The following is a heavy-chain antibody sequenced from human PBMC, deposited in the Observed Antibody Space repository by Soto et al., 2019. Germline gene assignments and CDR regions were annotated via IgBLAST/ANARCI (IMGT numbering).Heavy chain of an antibody. Sequence: QLQLQESGPGLVKPSETLSLTCSFSGGSISSSSYYWGWIRQPPGKGLEWIGSLDYRGSTYYKASLESRLTISVDTSKNQFSLKLSSVTAADTAVYYCARLILTGFFFDYWGQGTLVTVSS. CDR2: LDYRGST. CDR1: GGSISSSSYY. V-gene: IGHV4-39*01. J-gene: IGHJ4*02. CDR3: ARLILTGFFFDY. D-gene: IGHD3-9*01.